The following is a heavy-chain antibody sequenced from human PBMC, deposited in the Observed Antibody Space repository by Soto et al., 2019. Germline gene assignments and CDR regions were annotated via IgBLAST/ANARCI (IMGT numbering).Heavy chain of an antibody. CDR3: AKELGSFWLYYFDS. J-gene: IGHJ4*02. Sequence: EVQLLESGGGLVQPGGSLRLSCAASGFTFSYYAMSWVRQAPGKGLEWVSTFSRRENSTYYADSVKGRFTISRDTSKNTLYLQMNSLTAEDTAVYYCAKELGSFWLYYFDSLGQGTLVTVSS. CDR1: GFTFSYYA. V-gene: IGHV3-23*01. CDR2: FSRRENST. D-gene: IGHD1-26*01.